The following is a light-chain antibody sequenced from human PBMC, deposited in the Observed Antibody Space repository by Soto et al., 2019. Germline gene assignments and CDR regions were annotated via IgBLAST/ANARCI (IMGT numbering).Light chain of an antibody. J-gene: IGKJ5*01. V-gene: IGKV1-16*02. CDR2: AAS. CDR1: QAISNY. CDR3: QHYNNNPIT. Sequence: DIQMTQSPSSLSASVGDRVTITCRASQAISNYVAWFQQKPGKAPKSLIYAASSLRSGVPSKFSASGSGTDFTLTITNRQPADSVTYYCQHYNNNPITFGQGTRLEI.